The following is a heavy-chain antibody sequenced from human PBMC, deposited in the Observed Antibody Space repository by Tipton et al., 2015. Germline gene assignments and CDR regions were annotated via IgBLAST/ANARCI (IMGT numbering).Heavy chain of an antibody. CDR2: INPSDGST. Sequence: QSGAEVKKPGASVKVSCKASGYTFTSYSIHWVRQAPGQGLEWMGIINPSDGSTTYAQRFQGRVTMTRDTSTSTAYMELSSLRSEDTAVYYCARGPRDWGYDRWGQGTLVIVSS. J-gene: IGHJ4*02. CDR3: ARGPRDWGYDR. CDR1: GYTFTSYS. V-gene: IGHV1-46*01. D-gene: IGHD7-27*01.